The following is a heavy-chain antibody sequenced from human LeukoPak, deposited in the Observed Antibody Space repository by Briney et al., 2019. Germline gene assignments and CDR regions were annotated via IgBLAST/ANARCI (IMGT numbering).Heavy chain of an antibody. J-gene: IGHJ3*02. CDR2: ISSSSSYM. CDR1: GFTFSSYS. CDR3: ARWNVLRYFDWLNAFDI. D-gene: IGHD3-9*01. Sequence: PGGSLRLSCAASGFTFSSYSMNWVSPAPGKGLEWVSSISSSSSYMYYADSVKGRFTISRDNAKNSLYLQMNRLRAEDTAVYYCARWNVLRYFDWLNAFDIWGQGTMVTVSS. V-gene: IGHV3-21*01.